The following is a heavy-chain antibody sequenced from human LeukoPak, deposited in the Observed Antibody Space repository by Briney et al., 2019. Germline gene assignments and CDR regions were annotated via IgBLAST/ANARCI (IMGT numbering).Heavy chain of an antibody. CDR2: INTDGSST. J-gene: IGHJ4*02. CDR3: ARVRGYDTSDYDY. V-gene: IGHV3-74*01. Sequence: GGSLRLSCAASGFTFSNFWMHWVRQAPGKGLVWVSRINTDGSSTTYADSVKGRFTISRDNAKNTLYLQMNSLRVEDTALYYCARVRGYDTSDYDYWGQGTLVTVSS. CDR1: GFTFSNFW. D-gene: IGHD3-22*01.